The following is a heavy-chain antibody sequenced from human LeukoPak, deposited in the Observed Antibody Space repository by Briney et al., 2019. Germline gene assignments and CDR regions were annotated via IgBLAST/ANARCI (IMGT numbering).Heavy chain of an antibody. CDR1: VVTFTTYW. CDR3: VRAIGSNTL. CDR2: LNQDRSEK. V-gene: IGHV3-7*01. Sequence: VGSLRLSCAASVVTFTTYWMSWVRGAPGTVLEWVANLNQDRSEKSYVDSAKGRFTISRDNANNSLYLQMHSLRAEDTAVYFCVRAIGSNTLWGQGTLVTVSS. D-gene: IGHD4-23*01. J-gene: IGHJ4*02.